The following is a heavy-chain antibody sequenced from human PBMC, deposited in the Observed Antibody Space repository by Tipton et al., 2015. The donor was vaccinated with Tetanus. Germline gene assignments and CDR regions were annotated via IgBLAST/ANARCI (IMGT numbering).Heavy chain of an antibody. J-gene: IGHJ4*02. Sequence: TPSLTCTVSGGSISSGGYYWSWIRQHPGKGLEWIGDIYNSGSTYYNPSPKSRVTILVDTTKNHFSLKLKSVTAADTAVYYCARDQARGARGWNYFDYWGQGSLVTVSS. CDR1: GGSISSGGYY. CDR3: ARDQARGARGWNYFDY. D-gene: IGHD1-26*01. V-gene: IGHV4-31*03. CDR2: IYNSGST.